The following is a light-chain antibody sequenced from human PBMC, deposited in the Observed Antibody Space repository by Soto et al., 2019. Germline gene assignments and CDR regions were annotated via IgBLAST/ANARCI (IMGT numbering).Light chain of an antibody. CDR1: QSIDSY. Sequence: DIQMTQSPSSLSASVGGRVTITCRASQSIDSYLNWYQQKPGKXXKXXIYAASSLQSGVPSRISGSGSGTDFTLTISSLQPEDFAAYYCQQSYSIPWTFGQGTKVDIK. CDR2: AAS. V-gene: IGKV1-39*01. CDR3: QQSYSIPWT. J-gene: IGKJ1*01.